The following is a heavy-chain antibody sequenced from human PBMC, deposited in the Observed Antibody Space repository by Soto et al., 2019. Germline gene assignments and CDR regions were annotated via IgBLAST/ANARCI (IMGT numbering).Heavy chain of an antibody. CDR3: ARESLLKAIPAYRYCYYAMDV. D-gene: IGHD2-2*02. CDR2: IKPDGSEV. Sequence: EVQLVESGGGLVLPGGAPRLSCAASGFIFSSSWMTWVRQAPGKGLEWVANIKPDGSEVYYADSVKGRFTISRDNAIPSLYLQMSSLRAEDTAVYYCARESLLKAIPAYRYCYYAMDVWGQGTTVIVSS. V-gene: IGHV3-7*03. CDR1: GFIFSSSW. J-gene: IGHJ6*02.